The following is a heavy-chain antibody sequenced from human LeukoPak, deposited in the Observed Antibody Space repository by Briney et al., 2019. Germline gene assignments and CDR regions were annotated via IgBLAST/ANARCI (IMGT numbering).Heavy chain of an antibody. V-gene: IGHV3-33*06. CDR3: AKDRASEAPLYSSSPKDGGLDI. J-gene: IGHJ3*02. Sequence: GGSLRLSCVASGFTFSNYAMHWVRPAPGKGLEWVSVVWYVGRKKLYADSVKGRFTISRGNSINTLYHQMNYLTTEDTAVYHGAKDRASEAPLYSSSPKDGGLDIWGQGTMVTVPS. CDR1: GFTFSNYA. CDR2: VWYVGRKK. D-gene: IGHD6-13*01.